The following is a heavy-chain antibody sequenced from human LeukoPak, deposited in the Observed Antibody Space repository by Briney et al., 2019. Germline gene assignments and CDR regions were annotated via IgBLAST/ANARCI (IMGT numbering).Heavy chain of an antibody. Sequence: GRSLRLSCAASGFTFSSYAMHWVRQAPGKGLEWVAVISYDGSNKYYADSVKGRFTISRDNSKNTLYLQMNSLRAEDTAVYYCARDETRQQWLVKQDYWGQGTLVTVSS. D-gene: IGHD6-19*01. J-gene: IGHJ4*02. CDR1: GFTFSSYA. CDR3: ARDETRQQWLVKQDY. V-gene: IGHV3-30*04. CDR2: ISYDGSNK.